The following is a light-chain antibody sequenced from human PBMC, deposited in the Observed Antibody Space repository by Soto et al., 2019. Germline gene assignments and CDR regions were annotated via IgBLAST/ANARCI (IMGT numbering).Light chain of an antibody. CDR1: QSISSW. CDR2: KAS. V-gene: IGKV1-5*03. CDR3: QQYDNLPLT. J-gene: IGKJ4*01. Sequence: DIQMTQSPSTLSASVGDRVTITCRASQSISSWLAWYQQKPGKAPKLLIYKASTLKSGVPSRFSGSGSGTEFTLTISSLQPDDFATYYCQQYDNLPLTFGGGTKVDIK.